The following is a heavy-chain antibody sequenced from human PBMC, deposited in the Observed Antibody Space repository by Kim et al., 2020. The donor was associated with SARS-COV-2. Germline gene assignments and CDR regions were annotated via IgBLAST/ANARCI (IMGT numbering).Heavy chain of an antibody. CDR1: GGSISSYY. Sequence: SETLSLTCTVSGGSISSYYWSWIRQPAGKGLEWIGRIYTSGSTNYNPSLKSRVTMSVDTSKNQFSLKLSSVTAADTAVYYCARGAGNWNYGRHFAFDIWGQGTMVTVSS. CDR3: ARGAGNWNYGRHFAFDI. J-gene: IGHJ3*02. V-gene: IGHV4-4*07. D-gene: IGHD1-7*01. CDR2: IYTSGST.